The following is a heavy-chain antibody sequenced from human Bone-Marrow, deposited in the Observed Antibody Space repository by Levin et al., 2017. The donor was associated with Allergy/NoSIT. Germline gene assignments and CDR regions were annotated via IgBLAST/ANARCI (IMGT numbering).Heavy chain of an antibody. V-gene: IGHV3-23*01. Sequence: VASVKVSCAASGFTFSSYAMSWVRQAPGKGLEWVSIMSGNGDKTYYADSVKGRFTISRDDSKNMMYLQMDSLKAEDSALYYFAKGRGFCRSTSCHGGFDSWGQGTPVTVYS. CDR3: AKGRGFCRSTSCHGGFDS. D-gene: IGHD2-2*01. CDR2: MSGNGDKT. CDR1: GFTFSSYA. J-gene: IGHJ5*01.